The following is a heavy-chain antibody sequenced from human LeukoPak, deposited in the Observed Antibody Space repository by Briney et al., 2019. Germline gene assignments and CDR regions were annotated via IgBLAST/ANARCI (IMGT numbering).Heavy chain of an antibody. D-gene: IGHD3-3*01. J-gene: IGHJ5*02. CDR1: GYSFTSYW. CDR3: ARQWAYYDFWSGHSTDDWFDP. Sequence: GESLKISCKGSGYSFTSYWIGWVRQMPGKGLEWMGIIYPGDSDTRYSPSFQGQVTISADKSISTAYLQWSSLKASDTAMYYCARQWAYYDFWSGHSTDDWFDPWGQGTLVTVSS. CDR2: IYPGDSDT. V-gene: IGHV5-51*01.